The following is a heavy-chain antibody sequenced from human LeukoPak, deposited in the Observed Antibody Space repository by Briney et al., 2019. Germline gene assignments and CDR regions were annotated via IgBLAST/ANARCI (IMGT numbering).Heavy chain of an antibody. V-gene: IGHV3-74*01. CDR2: INTGGSST. CDR1: GFTFSDYW. Sequence: GGSLRLSCAASGFTFSDYWMHWVRQVPGKGLVWVSRINTGGSSTTYADSVKGRFTISRDNAKKTLYLQMNGLRAEDTAVYYCARSNQADDYWGQGTLVTVSS. J-gene: IGHJ4*02. CDR3: ARSNQADDY. D-gene: IGHD4-11*01.